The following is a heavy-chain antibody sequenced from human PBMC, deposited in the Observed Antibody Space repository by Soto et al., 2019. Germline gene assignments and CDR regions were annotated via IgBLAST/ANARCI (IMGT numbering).Heavy chain of an antibody. V-gene: IGHV4-59*08. J-gene: IGHJ6*01. CDR3: VRQGIGFLHGLVEV. D-gene: IGHD3-10*01. CDR2: VYDTWST. CDR1: SGPSKSHN. Sequence: QVQVQQSGPGLVKPSETLSLTCTVSSGPSKSHNWRWIRQPPGRGLEWIGYVYDTWSTSYNPSLKSRVTVSADTSTNRISLTLKFVTAADTAVYYCVRQGIGFLHGLVEVWGQGTTVIVSS.